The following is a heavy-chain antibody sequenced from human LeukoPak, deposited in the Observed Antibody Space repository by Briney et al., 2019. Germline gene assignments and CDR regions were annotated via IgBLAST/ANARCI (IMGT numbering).Heavy chain of an antibody. Sequence: PGGSLRLSCVVSGFTLRSYAMNWVRQAPGKGLEWVSAISGSGVTTYYADAVKGRFTISRDNSKNTLYLQMNNLRAEDTAVYYCATPRGTVATGAVYWGQGTLVTVSS. V-gene: IGHV3-23*01. J-gene: IGHJ4*02. D-gene: IGHD4-23*01. CDR1: GFTLRSYA. CDR2: ISGSGVTT. CDR3: ATPRGTVATGAVY.